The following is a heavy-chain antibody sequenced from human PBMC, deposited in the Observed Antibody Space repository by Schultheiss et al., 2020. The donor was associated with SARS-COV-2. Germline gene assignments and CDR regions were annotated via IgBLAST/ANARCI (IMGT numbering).Heavy chain of an antibody. CDR2: IYYSGST. V-gene: IGHV4-59*12. CDR3: ARDRPSSTSRSNWFDP. Sequence: SETLSLTCAVYGGSFSGYYWSWIRQPPGKGLEWIGYIYYSGSTNYNPSLKSRVTISVDTSKNQFSLKLSSVTAADTAVYYCARDRPSSTSRSNWFDPWGQGTLVTVSS. D-gene: IGHD2-2*01. CDR1: GGSFSGYY. J-gene: IGHJ5*02.